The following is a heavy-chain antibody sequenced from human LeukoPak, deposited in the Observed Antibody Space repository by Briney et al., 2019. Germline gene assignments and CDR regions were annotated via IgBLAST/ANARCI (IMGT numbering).Heavy chain of an antibody. V-gene: IGHV3-7*01. CDR2: IKQDGVEK. J-gene: IGHJ4*02. Sequence: GGSLRLSCAVSEFIFSNYWVTWVRQVPGKGLEWVANIKQDGVEKYYADSVKGRFTISRDTAKNSLYLQMNSLRVEDTALYYCASGNAVDYWGRGTLVTVSS. CDR3: ASGNAVDY. CDR1: EFIFSNYW. D-gene: IGHD1-26*01.